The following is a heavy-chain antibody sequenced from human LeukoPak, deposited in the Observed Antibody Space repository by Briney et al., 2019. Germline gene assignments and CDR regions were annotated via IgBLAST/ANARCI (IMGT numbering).Heavy chain of an antibody. CDR1: GYTLTELS. J-gene: IGHJ4*02. Sequence: ASVKVSCKVSGYTLTELSMHWVRQAPGQGLEWMGWMNPNSGNTGYAQKFQGRVTMTRNTSISTAYMELSSLRSEDTAVYYCARAPRAQLRYFDWLVYWGQGTLVTVSS. D-gene: IGHD3-9*01. CDR3: ARAPRAQLRYFDWLVY. V-gene: IGHV1-8*01. CDR2: MNPNSGNT.